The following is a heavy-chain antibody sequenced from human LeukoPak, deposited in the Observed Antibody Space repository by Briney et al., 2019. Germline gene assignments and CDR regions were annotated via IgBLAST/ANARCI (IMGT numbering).Heavy chain of an antibody. Sequence: GASVKVSCKASGFAFSSNGFNWVRQAPGQGLEWMGWISGYNGNTDYAQKFQGRVSMTTDTSTSTAYMELGTLRSDDTAVYYCATSGIWTPEYFQHWGQGTLSPSPQ. CDR3: ATSGIWTPEYFQH. CDR2: ISGYNGNT. J-gene: IGHJ1*01. V-gene: IGHV1-18*01. D-gene: IGHD1-26*01. CDR1: GFAFSSNG.